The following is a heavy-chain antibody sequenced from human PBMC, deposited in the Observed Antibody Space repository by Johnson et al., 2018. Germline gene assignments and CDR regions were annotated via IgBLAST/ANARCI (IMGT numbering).Heavy chain of an antibody. V-gene: IGHV4-59*01. J-gene: IGHJ3*02. CDR1: GGSISGYY. D-gene: IGHD1-1*01. Sequence: QVQLQESGPGLVKPSETLSLTCAVSGGSISGYYWSWIRQSPGKGLEWIASLSYSGNTYFHPSLRRRAIVSVDTSKNNFSLKVSSVTAADTAIYYCARGNDYYDSFDIWGQGTMVTVSS. CDR3: ARGNDYYDSFDI. CDR2: LSYSGNT.